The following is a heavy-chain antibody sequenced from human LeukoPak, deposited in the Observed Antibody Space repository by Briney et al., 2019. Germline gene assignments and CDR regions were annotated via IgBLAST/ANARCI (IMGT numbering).Heavy chain of an antibody. CDR1: CGSIGSGSYY. CDR3: ARALEYYDFWSGYSYFDY. J-gene: IGHJ4*02. D-gene: IGHD3-3*01. CDR2: IYTSGST. V-gene: IGHV4-61*02. Sequence: SQTLSLTCTVSCGSIGSGSYYWSWIRQPAGKGLEWIGRIYTSGSTNYNPSLKSRVTISVDMSKNQFSLKLSSVTAADTAVYYCARALEYYDFWSGYSYFDYWGQGTLVTVSS.